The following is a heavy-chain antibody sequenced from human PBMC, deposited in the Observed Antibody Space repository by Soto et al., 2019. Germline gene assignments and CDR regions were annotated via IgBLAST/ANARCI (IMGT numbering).Heavy chain of an antibody. J-gene: IGHJ6*02. D-gene: IGHD3-10*01. CDR1: GDSVSSNNAA. CDR2: TFYRSKWYN. CDR3: AREHSGSGNYPMDV. Sequence: SQTLSLTCAISGDSVSSNNAAWNWIRQSPSRGLEWLGRTFYRSKWYNDYAVSVKSRITVNPDTSKNQFSLQVNSVTPEDTAVYYCAREHSGSGNYPMDVWGQGTTVTVSS. V-gene: IGHV6-1*01.